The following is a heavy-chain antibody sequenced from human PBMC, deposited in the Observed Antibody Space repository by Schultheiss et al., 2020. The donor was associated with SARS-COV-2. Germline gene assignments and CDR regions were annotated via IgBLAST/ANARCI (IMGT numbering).Heavy chain of an antibody. CDR2: IYYSGST. V-gene: IGHV4-31*03. D-gene: IGHD6-13*01. CDR3: ARSNRAAAVNWFDP. CDR1: GGSISSGGYY. Sequence: SQTLSLTCTVSGGSISSGGYYWSWIRQHPGKGLEWIGYIYYSGSTYYNPSLKSRVTISVDTPKNQFSLKVSSVTAADTAVYYCARSNRAAAVNWFDPWGQGTLVTVSS. J-gene: IGHJ5*02.